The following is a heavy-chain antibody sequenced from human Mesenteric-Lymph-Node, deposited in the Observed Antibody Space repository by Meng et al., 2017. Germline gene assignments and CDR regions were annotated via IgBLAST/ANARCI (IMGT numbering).Heavy chain of an antibody. Sequence: GESLKISCAASGFTFSSYWMSWVRQVPGKGLEWVANIKQDGSEKYYVDSVKGRFTISRDNAKNSLYLQMNSLRAEDMALYYCARGWYDAFDIWGQGTMVTVSS. CDR3: ARGWYDAFDI. J-gene: IGHJ3*02. CDR1: GFTFSSYW. V-gene: IGHV3-7*03. CDR2: IKQDGSEK. D-gene: IGHD6-19*01.